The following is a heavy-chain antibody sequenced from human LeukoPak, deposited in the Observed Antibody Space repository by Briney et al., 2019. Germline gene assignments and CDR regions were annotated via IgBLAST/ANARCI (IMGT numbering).Heavy chain of an antibody. CDR3: ARGDSGSYYTGYYFDY. CDR2: INPNSGGT. CDR1: GYSFTVYY. Sequence: GASVKVSFKASGYSFTVYYMHWVRQAPGQGLEWMGWINPNSGGTNYAQKFQGRVTMTRDTSISTAYMELSRLRSDDTAVYYCARGDSGSYYTGYYFDYWGQGTLVTVSS. J-gene: IGHJ4*02. D-gene: IGHD1-26*01. V-gene: IGHV1-2*02.